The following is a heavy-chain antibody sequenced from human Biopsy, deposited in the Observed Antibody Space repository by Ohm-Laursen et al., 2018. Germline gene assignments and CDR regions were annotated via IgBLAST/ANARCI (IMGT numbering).Heavy chain of an antibody. Sequence: ASVKVSCKASGYTFTSYGITWVRQAPGQGLEWMGWINPNNGNTSYAQMLQGRVTMTRDTSTSTAYMELRSLRSDDTAVYYCATAPLLVASSFDSWGQGTLVTVSS. J-gene: IGHJ4*02. CDR3: ATAPLLVASSFDS. CDR1: GYTFTSYG. CDR2: INPNNGNT. D-gene: IGHD2-15*01. V-gene: IGHV1-18*01.